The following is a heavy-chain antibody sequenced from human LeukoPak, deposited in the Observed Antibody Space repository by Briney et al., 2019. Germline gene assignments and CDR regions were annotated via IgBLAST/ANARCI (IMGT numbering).Heavy chain of an antibody. V-gene: IGHV3-48*01. J-gene: IGHJ3*02. CDR1: GFTFSSYS. CDR2: ISSASGSI. D-gene: IGHD6-6*01. CDR3: AKDLGYSGSSGSYAFDI. Sequence: GGSLRLSCAASGFTFSSYSMNWVRQAPGKGLEWVSYISSASGSIYYADSVKGRSTISRDNSKNTLYLQMNSLRAEDTAVYYCAKDLGYSGSSGSYAFDIWGLGTVVTVSS.